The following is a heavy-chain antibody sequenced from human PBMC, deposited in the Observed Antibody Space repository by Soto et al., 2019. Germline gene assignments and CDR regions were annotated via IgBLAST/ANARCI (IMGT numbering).Heavy chain of an antibody. CDR2: IKPDNGDT. CDR3: ATSYASGFDP. J-gene: IGHJ5*02. D-gene: IGHD3-10*01. Sequence: QLQLVQSGAEVERPGASVRVSCKAYGYPFSKYGISWIRQAPGQGLEWMGWIKPDNGDTNYAQKFQRRVTMHTDTSSNTAYMELRSLRSDDTAVYYCATSYASGFDPWGQGTLVSVSS. CDR1: GYPFSKYG. V-gene: IGHV1-18*04.